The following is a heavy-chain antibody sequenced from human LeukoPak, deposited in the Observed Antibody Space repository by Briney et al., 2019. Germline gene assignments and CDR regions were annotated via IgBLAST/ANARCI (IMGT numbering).Heavy chain of an antibody. J-gene: IGHJ4*02. CDR3: ARDSYGSGSYYRIDY. V-gene: IGHV3-48*04. D-gene: IGHD3-10*01. CDR1: GFTFSSFS. CDR2: ISSSSSTI. Sequence: GGSLRLSCAASGFTFSSFSMNWVRQAPGKGLEWVSYISSSSSTIYYADSVKGRFTISRDNAKNSLYLQMSSLRAEDTAVYCCARDSYGSGSYYRIDYWGQGTLVTVSS.